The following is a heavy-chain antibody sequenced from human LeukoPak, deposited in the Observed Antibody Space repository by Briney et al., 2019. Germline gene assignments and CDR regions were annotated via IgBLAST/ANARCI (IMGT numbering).Heavy chain of an antibody. V-gene: IGHV1-8*01. CDR3: ATVDPGYSSSWYSYLVDY. CDR1: GYTFTSYD. CDR2: MNPNSGNT. Sequence: ASVKVSCKASGYTFTSYDINWVRQATGQGLEWMGWMNPNSGNTGYAQKFQGRVTMTRNTSISTAYMELSSLRSEDTAVYYCATVDPGYSSSWYSYLVDYWGQGTLVTVSS. D-gene: IGHD6-13*01. J-gene: IGHJ4*02.